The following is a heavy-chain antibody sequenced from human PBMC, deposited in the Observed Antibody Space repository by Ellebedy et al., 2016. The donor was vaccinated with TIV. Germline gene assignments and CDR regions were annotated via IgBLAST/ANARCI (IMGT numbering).Heavy chain of an antibody. CDR2: ISSSGSTI. D-gene: IGHD1-20*01. J-gene: IGHJ3*02. Sequence: GESLKISCAASGFTFSSYEMNWVRQAPGKGLEWVSYISSSGSTIYYADSVKGRFTISRDNAKNSLYLQMNSLRAEDTAVYYCARESITGSVGDAFDIWGQGTMVTVSS. V-gene: IGHV3-48*03. CDR1: GFTFSSYE. CDR3: ARESITGSVGDAFDI.